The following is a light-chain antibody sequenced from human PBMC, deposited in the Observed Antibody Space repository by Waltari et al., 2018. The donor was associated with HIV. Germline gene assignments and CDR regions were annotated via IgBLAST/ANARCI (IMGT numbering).Light chain of an antibody. CDR3: AAWDDSLNGSWV. Sequence: QSVLTQPPSASGTPGQRVTISCSGSSSNIGSNTVNWYQQLPGTAPNLLIYNNNQRPSGVPDRFSGSKSGTSASLAISGLQSEDEADYYCAAWDDSLNGSWVFGGGTKLTVL. J-gene: IGLJ3*02. V-gene: IGLV1-44*01. CDR1: SSNIGSNT. CDR2: NNN.